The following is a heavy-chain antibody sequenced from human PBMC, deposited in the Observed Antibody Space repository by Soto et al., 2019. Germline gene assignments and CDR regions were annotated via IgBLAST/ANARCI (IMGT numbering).Heavy chain of an antibody. CDR3: ARGLGSMVRGVIRGTGWFDP. V-gene: IGHV1-69*01. J-gene: IGHJ5*02. CDR1: GGTFSSYA. Sequence: QVQLVQSGAEVKKPGSSVKVSCKASGGTFSSYAISWVRQAPGQGLEWMGGIIPIFGTANYAQKFQGRDTITADESTSTGYMELSSLRSEDTAVYYCARGLGSMVRGVIRGTGWFDPWGQGTLVTVSS. CDR2: IIPIFGTA. D-gene: IGHD3-10*01.